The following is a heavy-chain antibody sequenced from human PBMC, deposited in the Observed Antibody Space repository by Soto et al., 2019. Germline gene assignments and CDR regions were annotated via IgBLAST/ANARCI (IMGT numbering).Heavy chain of an antibody. J-gene: IGHJ6*03. D-gene: IGHD6-13*01. CDR1: GGSISSSSYY. Sequence: SETLSLTCTVSGGSISSSSYYWGWIRQPPGKGLEWIGSIYYSGSTVYNPSLKSRVTISVDTSKNRFSLKLISVTAADTAVYYCARHVSAAGTFYYYMDVWGKGTTVTVSS. CDR2: IYYSGST. CDR3: ARHVSAAGTFYYYMDV. V-gene: IGHV4-39*01.